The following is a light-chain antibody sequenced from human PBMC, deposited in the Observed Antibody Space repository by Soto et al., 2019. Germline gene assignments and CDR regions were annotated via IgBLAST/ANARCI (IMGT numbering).Light chain of an antibody. CDR3: QQYGSSPSWT. CDR2: DAS. CDR1: QSVSGSF. Sequence: EIVLTQSPGSLYLSPGDRATLSCRASQSVSGSFLAWYQHKPGQAPRLLIYDASTRLTGIPDRFSGSGSGTDFTLTISRLEPEDFAVYYCQQYGSSPSWTVGQGTKVEIK. J-gene: IGKJ1*01. V-gene: IGKV3-20*01.